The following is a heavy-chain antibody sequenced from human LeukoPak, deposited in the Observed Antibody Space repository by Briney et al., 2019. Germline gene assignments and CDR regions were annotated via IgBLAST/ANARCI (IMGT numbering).Heavy chain of an antibody. J-gene: IGHJ4*02. CDR3: ARENWGFEY. CDR1: GYSISSAYC. D-gene: IGHD7-27*01. CDR2: ICHSGRT. V-gene: IGHV4-38-2*02. Sequence: SETLSLSCGVSGYSISSAYCWGWGRQPPGKGLEWIGNICHSGRTHYSPSFKGRVTTSIDTSKNQFSLKVYSVTATDTAVYFCARENWGFEYWGQGALVAVSS.